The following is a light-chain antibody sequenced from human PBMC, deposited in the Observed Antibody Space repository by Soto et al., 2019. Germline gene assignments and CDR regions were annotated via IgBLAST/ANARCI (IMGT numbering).Light chain of an antibody. CDR2: GAS. CDR3: QQYGSSPPKT. CDR1: ESLRNAY. J-gene: IGKJ1*01. V-gene: IGKV3-20*01. Sequence: VLTQSPSTLSASXGESAPLTXXXXESLRNAYLAWYQQKPGQAPRLLLYGASTRATGIPDRFSGSGSGTEFTLTISRLEPEDLAVYYCQQYGSSPPKTFGRGTKVDI.